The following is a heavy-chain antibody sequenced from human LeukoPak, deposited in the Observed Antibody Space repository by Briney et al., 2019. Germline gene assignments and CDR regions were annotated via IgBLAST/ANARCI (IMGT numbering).Heavy chain of an antibody. J-gene: IGHJ6*03. D-gene: IGHD6-19*01. V-gene: IGHV1-8*03. CDR3: ARGGGSSGWYSYYYYYMDV. CDR2: VNPKSGNT. Sequence: ASVKVSCNASGYSFTSYDINWVRQAPGQGLEWMGWVNPKSGNTGYKQKFQARVTITRDTSISAAYMELSSLRSEDTAVYYCARGGGSSGWYSYYYYYMDVWGKGTTVTVSS. CDR1: GYSFTSYD.